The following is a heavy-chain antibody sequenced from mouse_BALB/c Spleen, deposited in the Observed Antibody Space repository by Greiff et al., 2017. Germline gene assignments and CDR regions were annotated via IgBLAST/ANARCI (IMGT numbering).Heavy chain of an antibody. CDR3: AFYDYAMDY. Sequence: QVQLQQSGPELVKPGASVRISCKASGYTFTSYYIHWVKQRPGQGLEWIGWIYPGNVNTKYNEKFKGKATLTADKSSSTAYMQLSSLTSEDSAVYFCAFYDYAMDYWGQGTSVTVAS. D-gene: IGHD2-3*01. J-gene: IGHJ4*01. CDR2: IYPGNVNT. CDR1: GYTFTSYY. V-gene: IGHV1S56*01.